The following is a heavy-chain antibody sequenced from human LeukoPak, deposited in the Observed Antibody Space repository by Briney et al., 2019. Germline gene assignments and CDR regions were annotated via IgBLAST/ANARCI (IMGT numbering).Heavy chain of an antibody. CDR2: ISSSSSYI. J-gene: IGHJ4*02. D-gene: IGHD1-26*01. CDR1: GFTFSSYS. V-gene: IGHV3-21*01. Sequence: GGSLRLSCAASGFTFSSYSMNWVRQAPGKGLEWVSSISSSSSYIYYADSVKGRFTISRDDAKNSLYLQMNSLRAEDTAVYYCARGLTSYSGSYHVGYWGQGTLVTVSS. CDR3: ARGLTSYSGSYHVGY.